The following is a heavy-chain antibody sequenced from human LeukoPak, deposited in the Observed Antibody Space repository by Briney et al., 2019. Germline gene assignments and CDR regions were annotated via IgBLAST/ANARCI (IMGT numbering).Heavy chain of an antibody. V-gene: IGHV4-59*12. CDR1: GGSISSYY. D-gene: IGHD3-16*02. J-gene: IGHJ4*02. Sequence: SETLSLTCTVSGGSISSYYWSWIRQPPGKGLEWIGYIYYSGSTNYNPSLKSRVTMSVDTSKNQFSLKLSSVTAADTAVYYCARQRITFGGVIVIFDYWGQGTLVTVSS. CDR2: IYYSGST. CDR3: ARQRITFGGVIVIFDY.